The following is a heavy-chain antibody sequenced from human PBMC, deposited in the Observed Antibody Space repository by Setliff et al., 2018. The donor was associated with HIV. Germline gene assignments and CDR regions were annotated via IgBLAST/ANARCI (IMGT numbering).Heavy chain of an antibody. J-gene: IGHJ3*01. Sequence: SVKVSCKSSAGSFSIFAINWVRQAPGQGLEWMGGMMTIFSTTNYARKFQGRVTITTDESAGTAYMELSNLRSEDTAVYYCATEGAGGSYQRASALDVWGQGTMVTVS. D-gene: IGHD1-26*01. V-gene: IGHV1-69*05. CDR2: MMTIFSTT. CDR3: ATEGAGGSYQRASALDV. CDR1: AGSFSIFA.